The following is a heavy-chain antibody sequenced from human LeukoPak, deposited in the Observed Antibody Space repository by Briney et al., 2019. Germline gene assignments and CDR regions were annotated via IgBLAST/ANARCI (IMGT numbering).Heavy chain of an antibody. D-gene: IGHD6-13*01. CDR1: GYSFTGYY. J-gene: IGHJ4*02. Sequence: ASVKVSCKASGYSFTGYYLDWVRQAPGQGLEWMGWINPKSGGTNYAQKFQGRVTMTTDTSITTAYMELSRLRSDDTAVYYCARDGGYGSSWYGDYWGQGTLVTVSS. CDR2: INPKSGGT. V-gene: IGHV1-2*02. CDR3: ARDGGYGSSWYGDY.